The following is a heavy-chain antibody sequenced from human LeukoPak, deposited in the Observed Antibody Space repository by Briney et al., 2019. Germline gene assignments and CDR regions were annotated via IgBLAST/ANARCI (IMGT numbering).Heavy chain of an antibody. CDR2: IYSGGST. V-gene: IGHV3-53*01. Sequence: PGGSLRLSCAASGFTFSSYWMSWVRQAPGKGLEWVSVIYSGGSTYYADSVKGRFTISRDNSKNTLYLQMNSLRAEDTAVYYCARDLGSGSGDYWGQGTLVTVSS. D-gene: IGHD3-10*01. CDR3: ARDLGSGSGDY. CDR1: GFTFSSYW. J-gene: IGHJ4*02.